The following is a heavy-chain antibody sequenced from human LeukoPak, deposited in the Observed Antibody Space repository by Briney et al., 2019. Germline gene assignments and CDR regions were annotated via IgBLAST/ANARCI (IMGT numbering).Heavy chain of an antibody. CDR3: ASGSKQLVLGY. J-gene: IGHJ4*02. D-gene: IGHD6-6*01. Sequence: GASVKISYKASGYSFDTYGITWVRQAPGQGLEYMGYINGDTGGTNYAQKFQGRVTITADKSTSTAYMELSSLRSEDTAVYYCASGSKQLVLGYWGQGTLVTVSS. CDR2: INGDTGGT. CDR1: GYSFDTYG. V-gene: IGHV1-18*01.